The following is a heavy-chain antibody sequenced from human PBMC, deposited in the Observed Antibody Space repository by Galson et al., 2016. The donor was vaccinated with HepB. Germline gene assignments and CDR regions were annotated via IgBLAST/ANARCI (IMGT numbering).Heavy chain of an antibody. D-gene: IGHD3-3*01. V-gene: IGHV2-5*01. CDR2: IHWHADK. CDR3: AYSFTTFGVRTYFDS. Sequence: PALVKPTQTLTLTCTFSGFSLTTNVEGVGWIRQSPGKAPEWLATIHWHADKRYRPSLKNRLTITKDTSKKQVVLTMTNMDPEDTATYYCAYSFTTFGVRTYFDSWGQGVLVTVSS. J-gene: IGHJ4*02. CDR1: GFSLTTNVEG.